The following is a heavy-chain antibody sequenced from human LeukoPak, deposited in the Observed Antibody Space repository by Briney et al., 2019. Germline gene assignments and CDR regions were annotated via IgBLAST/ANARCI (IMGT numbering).Heavy chain of an antibody. V-gene: IGHV3-74*01. CDR2: ISSDGTTT. CDR1: AFTFSRYW. Sequence: GSLRLSCAASAFTFSRYWMHWVRQTPGEGLVWVSRISSDGTTTTYADSVKGRFTISRDNARNTLYLQMNSLRAEDTAVYYCARFAYDSGSLSWGQGALVTVSS. CDR3: ARFAYDSGSLS. J-gene: IGHJ5*02. D-gene: IGHD3-10*01.